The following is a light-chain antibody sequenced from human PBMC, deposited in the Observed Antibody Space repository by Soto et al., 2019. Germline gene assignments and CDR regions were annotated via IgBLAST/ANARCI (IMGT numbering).Light chain of an antibody. V-gene: IGKV3-20*01. J-gene: IGKJ3*01. Sequence: EIVVTQSPGTMSLSPGEGATLSCRASQTISNTYLAWYQQKPGQAPRLLIYGASSRATGIPDRFSGSGSGTYFTLTISGLEPEDFAVYYCQSDGRTVVTFGPGTKVDIK. CDR3: QSDGRTVVT. CDR1: QTISNTY. CDR2: GAS.